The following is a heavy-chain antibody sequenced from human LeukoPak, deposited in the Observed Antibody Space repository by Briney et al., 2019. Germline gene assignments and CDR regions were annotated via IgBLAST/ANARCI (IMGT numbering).Heavy chain of an antibody. CDR1: GGSISSSSYD. D-gene: IGHD6-13*01. CDR3: ASESAAGANWFDP. J-gene: IGHJ5*02. V-gene: IGHV4-39*01. Sequence: SETLSLTCTVSGGSISSSSYDWGWIRQPPGKGLEWIGSIYYSGSTYYNPSLKSRVTISVDTSKNQFSLKLSSVTAGDTAVYYCASESAAGANWFDPWGQGTLVTVSS. CDR2: IYYSGST.